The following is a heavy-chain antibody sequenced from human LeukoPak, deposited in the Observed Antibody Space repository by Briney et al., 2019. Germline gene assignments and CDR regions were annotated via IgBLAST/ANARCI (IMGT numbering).Heavy chain of an antibody. CDR2: IIPIFGTA. V-gene: IGHV1-69*05. CDR1: GGTFSSYA. D-gene: IGHD2-2*01. CDR3: AREIVVVPAAMDRSNYYYYMDV. Sequence: SVKVSCKASGGTFSSYAISWVRQAPGQGLEWMGRIIPIFGTANYAQKFQGRVTITTDESTSTAYMELSSLRSEDTAVYYCAREIVVVPAAMDRSNYYYYMDVWGKGTTVTVSS. J-gene: IGHJ6*03.